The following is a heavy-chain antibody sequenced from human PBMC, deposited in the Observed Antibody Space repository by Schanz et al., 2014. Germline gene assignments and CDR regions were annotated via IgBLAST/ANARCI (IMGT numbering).Heavy chain of an antibody. CDR1: GFTFSDHH. Sequence: EVQVVESGGGLVQPGGSLRLSCAASGFTFSDHHMDWVHQAPGKGLEWVSVIYSDGRTYYGDSVKGRFTISRDNSKNTLYLQMNSLRDEDTAMYYCAKRCSSTSCSHGAFDIWGQGTMVTVSS. D-gene: IGHD2-2*01. V-gene: IGHV3-66*01. CDR2: IYSDGRT. J-gene: IGHJ3*02. CDR3: AKRCSSTSCSHGAFDI.